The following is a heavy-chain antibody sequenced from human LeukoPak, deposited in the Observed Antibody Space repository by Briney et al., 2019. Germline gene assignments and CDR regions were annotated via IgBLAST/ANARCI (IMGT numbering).Heavy chain of an antibody. V-gene: IGHV1-18*01. CDR1: GYTFTSYG. CDR2: ISAYNGNT. J-gene: IGHJ6*03. D-gene: IGHD4-11*01. CDR3: ARDRPNPVITPYYYMDV. Sequence: ASVKVSCKASGYTFTSYGISWVRQAPGQGLEWMGWISAYNGNTNYAQKLQGRVTMTTDTSTSTAYMELRSLRSDDTAVYYCARDRPNPVITPYYYMDVWGKGTTVIVSS.